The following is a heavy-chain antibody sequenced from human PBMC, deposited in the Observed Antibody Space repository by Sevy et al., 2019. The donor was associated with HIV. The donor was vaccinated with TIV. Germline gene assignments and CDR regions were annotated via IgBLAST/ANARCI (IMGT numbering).Heavy chain of an antibody. CDR2: ISSSGSLI. D-gene: IGHD4-17*01. J-gene: IGHJ4*02. Sequence: GGSLGLSCAASGFTFSSFEMNWVRQTPGKGLEWVSFISSSGSLIYYADSVKGRFTISRDNAKNSLYLQMNSLRAEDTGVYYCTRDLPPSATTVAHFDYWGQGTLVTVSS. CDR1: GFTFSSFE. V-gene: IGHV3-48*03. CDR3: TRDLPPSATTVAHFDY.